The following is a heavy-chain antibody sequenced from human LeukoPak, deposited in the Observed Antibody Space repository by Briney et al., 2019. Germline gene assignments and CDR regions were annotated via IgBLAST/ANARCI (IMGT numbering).Heavy chain of an antibody. V-gene: IGHV3-30*01. CDR3: ARDVGEGDVVVPAAPLDP. Sequence: GGSLRLSCAASGFTFSSYAMHWVRQAPGKGLEWVAVISYDGSNKYYADSVKGRFTISRDNSKNTLYLQMNSLRAEDTAVYYCARDVGEGDVVVPAAPLDPWGQGTLVTVSS. CDR1: GFTFSSYA. J-gene: IGHJ5*02. CDR2: ISYDGSNK. D-gene: IGHD2-2*01.